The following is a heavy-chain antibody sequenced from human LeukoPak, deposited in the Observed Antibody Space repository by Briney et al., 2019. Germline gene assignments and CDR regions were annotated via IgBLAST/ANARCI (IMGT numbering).Heavy chain of an antibody. CDR2: INHNGNVN. Sequence: GGSLRLSCAASGFTFSSYWMNWARQAPGKALEWVASINHNGNVNYYVDSVKGRFTISRDNAKNSLYLQMSNLRAEDTAVYFCARGGGLDVWGQGATVTVSS. D-gene: IGHD3-16*01. CDR3: ARGGGLDV. CDR1: GFTFSSYW. J-gene: IGHJ6*02. V-gene: IGHV3-7*03.